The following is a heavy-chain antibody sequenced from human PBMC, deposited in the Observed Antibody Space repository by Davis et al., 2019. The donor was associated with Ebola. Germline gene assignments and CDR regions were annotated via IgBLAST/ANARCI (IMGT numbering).Heavy chain of an antibody. CDR1: GGSISSYY. Sequence: MPSETLSLTCTVSGGSISSYYWSWIRQPPGKGLEWIGYIYYSGSTNYNPSLKSRVTISVDTSKNQFSLKLSSVTAADTAVYYCARLSDYGDSVLIVDYWGQGTLVTVSS. CDR3: ARLSDYGDSVLIVDY. D-gene: IGHD4-17*01. CDR2: IYYSGST. V-gene: IGHV4-59*08. J-gene: IGHJ4*02.